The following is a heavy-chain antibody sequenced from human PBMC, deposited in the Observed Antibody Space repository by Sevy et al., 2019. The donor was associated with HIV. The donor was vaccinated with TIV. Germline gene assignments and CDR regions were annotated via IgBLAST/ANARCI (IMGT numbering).Heavy chain of an antibody. D-gene: IGHD6-13*01. CDR2: VHFDGSNI. CDR1: GFTFSHYG. Sequence: GGSLRLSCAASGFTFSHYGMHWVRQAPGKGLEWVAFVHFDGSNIYYADSMKGRFTISRDNSKNTLYLQMNSLRTEDTAVYYCAKNTAAAGTGGFDYWGQETLVTVSS. CDR3: AKNTAAAGTGGFDY. V-gene: IGHV3-30*02. J-gene: IGHJ4*02.